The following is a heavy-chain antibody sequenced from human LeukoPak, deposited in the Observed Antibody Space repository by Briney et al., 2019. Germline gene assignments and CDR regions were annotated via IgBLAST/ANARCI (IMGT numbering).Heavy chain of an antibody. CDR1: GGSIKSYY. J-gene: IGHJ4*02. Sequence: SETLSLTCTVSGGSIKSYYWGWIRQPPGKGLEWIGSIYHSGSTYYNPSLKSRVTISVDTSKNQFSLKLSSVTAADTAVYYCARDLSVVTYYFDYWGQGTLVTVSS. V-gene: IGHV4-38-2*02. CDR3: ARDLSVVTYYFDY. D-gene: IGHD4-23*01. CDR2: IYHSGST.